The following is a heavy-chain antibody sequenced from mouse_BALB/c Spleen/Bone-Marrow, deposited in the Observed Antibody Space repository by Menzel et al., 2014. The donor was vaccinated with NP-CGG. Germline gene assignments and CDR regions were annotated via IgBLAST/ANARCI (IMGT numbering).Heavy chain of an antibody. Sequence: VQLQQSGAELVRPGTSVKVSCKASGYAFTNYLIEWVKQRPGQGLEWIGVINPGSGGTNYNEKFKGKATLTADKSSSTAYTQLSGLTSDDSAVYFCARGAYYGNYFDYWGQGTTLTVSS. J-gene: IGHJ2*01. D-gene: IGHD2-10*01. CDR3: ARGAYYGNYFDY. V-gene: IGHV1-54*01. CDR1: GYAFTNYL. CDR2: INPGSGGT.